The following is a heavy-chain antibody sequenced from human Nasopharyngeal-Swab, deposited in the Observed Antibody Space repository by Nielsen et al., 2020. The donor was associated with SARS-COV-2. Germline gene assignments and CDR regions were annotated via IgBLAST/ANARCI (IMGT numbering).Heavy chain of an antibody. Sequence: SETLSLTCAVYGGSFSGYYWSWIRQPPGKGLEWIGEINHSGSTNYNPSLKSRVTISVDTSKNQFSLKLSSVTAADTAVYYCARGPTYRLWGQGTLDTVSS. D-gene: IGHD2/OR15-2a*01. CDR2: INHSGST. J-gene: IGHJ4*02. V-gene: IGHV4-34*01. CDR3: ARGPTYRL. CDR1: GGSFSGYY.